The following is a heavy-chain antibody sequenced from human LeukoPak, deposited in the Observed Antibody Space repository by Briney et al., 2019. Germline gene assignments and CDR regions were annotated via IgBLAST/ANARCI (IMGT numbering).Heavy chain of an antibody. CDR1: GFTFSSYS. Sequence: GGSLRLSCAASGFTFSSYSMNWVRQAPGKGLEWVSSISSSSSYIYYADSVKGRFTISRDNAKNSLYLQMNSLRAEDTAVYYCASSGADFWSGYLSSSDYWGQGTLVTVSS. V-gene: IGHV3-21*01. J-gene: IGHJ4*02. CDR2: ISSSSSYI. CDR3: ASSGADFWSGYLSSSDY. D-gene: IGHD3-3*01.